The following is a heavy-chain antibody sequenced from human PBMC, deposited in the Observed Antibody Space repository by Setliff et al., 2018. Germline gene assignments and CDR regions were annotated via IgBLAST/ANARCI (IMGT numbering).Heavy chain of an antibody. D-gene: IGHD3-10*01. CDR1: GFTFSSYS. J-gene: IGHJ6*02. V-gene: IGHV3-48*01. CDR3: ARDHVYGSQYYYYYYGMDV. Sequence: GGSLRLSCAASGFTFSSYSMNWVRQAPGKGLEWVSYISSSSSTIYYADSVKGRITISRDYAKNSLYLQMNSLRADDTAVYYCARDHVYGSQYYYYYYGMDVWGQGTTVTVSS. CDR2: ISSSSSTI.